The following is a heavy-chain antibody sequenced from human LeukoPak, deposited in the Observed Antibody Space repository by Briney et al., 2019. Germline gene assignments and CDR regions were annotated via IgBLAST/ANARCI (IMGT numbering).Heavy chain of an antibody. J-gene: IGHJ4*02. CDR3: ARPDCSSTSCYTLEF. CDR1: GFTFSSYA. V-gene: IGHV3-23*01. Sequence: GGSLRLSCAASGFTFSSYAMSWVRQAPGKGLEWVSAISGSGGSTYYADSVKGRFTISRDNSKNTPYLQMNSLRAEDTAVYYCARPDCSSTSCYTLEFWGQGTLVTVSS. D-gene: IGHD2-2*02. CDR2: ISGSGGST.